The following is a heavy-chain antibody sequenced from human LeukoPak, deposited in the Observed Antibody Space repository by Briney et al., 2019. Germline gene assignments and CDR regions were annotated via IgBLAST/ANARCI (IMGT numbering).Heavy chain of an antibody. V-gene: IGHV1-18*01. CDR1: GYTFTSYG. CDR2: ISAYNGNT. D-gene: IGHD1-26*01. J-gene: IGHJ4*02. Sequence: APVKVSCKASGYTFTSYGISWVTQATGQGLEWMGWISAYNGNTNYAQKLQGRVTMTTDTSTSTAYMELRSLRSDDTAVYYCARDEQVGAFVGGDYWGQGTLVTVSS. CDR3: ARDEQVGAFVGGDY.